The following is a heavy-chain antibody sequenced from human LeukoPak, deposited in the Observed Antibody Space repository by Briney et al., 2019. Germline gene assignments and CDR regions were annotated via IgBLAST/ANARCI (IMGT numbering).Heavy chain of an antibody. Sequence: SVKVSCKASGGTFSSYAISWVRQAPGQGLEWMGGIIPIFGTANYAQKFQGRVTITADESTSTAYMELSSLRSEDTAVYYCERDSHLPPYSDGYYFDYWGQGTLVTVSS. V-gene: IGHV1-69*13. CDR3: ERDSHLPPYSDGYYFDY. D-gene: IGHD5-18*01. CDR1: GGTFSSYA. CDR2: IIPIFGTA. J-gene: IGHJ4*02.